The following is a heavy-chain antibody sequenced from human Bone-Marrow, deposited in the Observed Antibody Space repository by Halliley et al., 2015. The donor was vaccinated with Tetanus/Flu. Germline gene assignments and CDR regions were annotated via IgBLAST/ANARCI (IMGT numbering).Heavy chain of an antibody. D-gene: IGHD2-21*01. Sequence: KGLEWIGSIYYSGSPIYNPSLKSRLTMSVDTSKNQFSLNLSSVPAADTAIYYCARVIPAARYFDYWGQGAKVTVSS. CDR3: ARVIPAARYFDY. J-gene: IGHJ4*02. CDR2: IYYSGSP. V-gene: IGHV4-31*02.